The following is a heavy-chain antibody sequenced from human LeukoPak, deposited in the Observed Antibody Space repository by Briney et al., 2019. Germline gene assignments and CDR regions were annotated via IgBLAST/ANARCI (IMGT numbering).Heavy chain of an antibody. CDR1: GFTSSSYW. CDR3: ARELNTYYYDSSGYSVGY. Sequence: PGGSLRLSCAASGFTSSSYWMHWVRQAPGKGLVWVSRINSDGSSTSYADSVKGRFTISRDNAKNTLYLQMNSLRAEDTAVYYCARELNTYYYDSSGYSVGYWGQGTLVTVSS. D-gene: IGHD3-22*01. CDR2: INSDGSST. J-gene: IGHJ4*02. V-gene: IGHV3-74*01.